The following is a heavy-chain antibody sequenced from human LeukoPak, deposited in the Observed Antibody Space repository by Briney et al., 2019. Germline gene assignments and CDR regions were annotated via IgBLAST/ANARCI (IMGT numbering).Heavy chain of an antibody. J-gene: IGHJ4*02. Sequence: GGSLRLSCAASGFTFSDHYMSWIRQAPGKGLEWVSYISHTGTTTMYGDSVQGRFTVSRDNANNLLFLQMNSLRAEDTAVYFCVRTARLIDYRGQGTLVTVSS. CDR2: ISHTGTTT. CDR1: GFTFSDHY. D-gene: IGHD3-3*01. CDR3: VRTARLIDY. V-gene: IGHV3-11*01.